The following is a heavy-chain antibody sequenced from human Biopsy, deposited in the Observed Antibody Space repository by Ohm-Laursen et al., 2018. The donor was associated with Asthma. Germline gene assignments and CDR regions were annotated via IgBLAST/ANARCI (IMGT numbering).Heavy chain of an antibody. D-gene: IGHD2-21*02. Sequence: GTLSLTCTVSGVSISSDYWSWIRQPPGKGLEWIGHIYYSGSNNYQPSLKSRVTISVDTSKSQFSLKLRSVTAADAAVYYCARGISRVTGLFDHFDSWGQGTLVTVSS. V-gene: IGHV4-59*01. J-gene: IGHJ4*02. CDR3: ARGISRVTGLFDHFDS. CDR2: IYYSGSN. CDR1: GVSISSDY.